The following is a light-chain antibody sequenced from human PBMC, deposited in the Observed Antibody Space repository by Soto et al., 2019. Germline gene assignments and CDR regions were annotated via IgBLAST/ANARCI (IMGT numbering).Light chain of an antibody. J-gene: IGKJ5*01. CDR1: QGISNY. Sequence: DIQMTQSPSSLSASVGDRVTITCRASQGISNYLAWYQQKPGKVPKLLIYAASTLQSGVPSRFSGSGSGTDFTLTISGLQSGDSAVYFCQQYNNWPFSFGQGTRLEIK. CDR3: QQYNNWPFS. CDR2: AAS. V-gene: IGKV1-27*01.